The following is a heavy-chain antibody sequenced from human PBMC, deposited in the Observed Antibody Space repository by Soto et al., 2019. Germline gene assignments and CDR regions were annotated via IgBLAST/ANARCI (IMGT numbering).Heavy chain of an antibody. Sequence: NPSETLSLTCAVSGYSISSGYYWGWIRQPPGKGLEWIGSIYHSGRTYYNPSLKSRLTISLDTSKNQFSLKLTSVTAADTALYVCATTSGSFPYWGQVTLVTVAS. CDR3: ATTSGSFPY. CDR2: IYHSGRT. CDR1: GYSISSGYY. D-gene: IGHD1-26*01. V-gene: IGHV4-38-2*01. J-gene: IGHJ4*02.